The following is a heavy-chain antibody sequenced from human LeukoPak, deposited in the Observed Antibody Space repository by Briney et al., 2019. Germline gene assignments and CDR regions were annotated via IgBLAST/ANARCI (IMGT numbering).Heavy chain of an antibody. D-gene: IGHD2-15*01. CDR1: GDSTSTYY. CDR2: VSYSGST. Sequence: PSGTLSLTCTVSGDSTSTYYWSWIRQPPGKGLEWIGYVSYSGSTNYNPSLKSRVTISVDTSKNQFSLKLSSVTATDTAVYYCVRGYCSGSNCRNWFDPWGQGTLVTVSS. J-gene: IGHJ5*02. V-gene: IGHV4-59*08. CDR3: VRGYCSGSNCRNWFDP.